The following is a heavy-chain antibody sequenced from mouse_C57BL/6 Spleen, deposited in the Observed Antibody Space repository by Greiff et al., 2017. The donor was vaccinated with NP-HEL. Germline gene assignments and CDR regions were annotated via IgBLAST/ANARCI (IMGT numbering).Heavy chain of an antibody. D-gene: IGHD1-1*01. CDR3: TRYTTVDYFDY. V-gene: IGHV6-6*01. CDR2: IRNKANNHAT. J-gene: IGHJ2*01. Sequence: DVQLVESGGGLVQPGGSMKLSCAASGFTFSDAWMDWVRQSPEKGLEWVAEIRNKANNHATYYAESVKGRFTISRDDSKSSVYLQMNSLRAEDTGIYYCTRYTTVDYFDYWGQGTTLTVSS. CDR1: GFTFSDAW.